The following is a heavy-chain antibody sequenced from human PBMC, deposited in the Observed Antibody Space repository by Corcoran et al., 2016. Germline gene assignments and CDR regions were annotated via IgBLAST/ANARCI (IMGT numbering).Heavy chain of an antibody. V-gene: IGHV4-34*01. Sequence: QVQLQQWGAGLLKPSETLSLTCAVYGGSFSGYYWSWIRQPPGKGLEWIGEINHSGSTNYNPSLKSRVTISVDTSKNQFSLKLSSVTAADTAVYYCARGLSGGEDSVVVPAANPTSGWFDPWGQGTLVTVSS. CDR3: ARGLSGGEDSVVVPAANPTSGWFDP. D-gene: IGHD2-2*01. J-gene: IGHJ5*02. CDR1: GGSFSGYY. CDR2: INHSGST.